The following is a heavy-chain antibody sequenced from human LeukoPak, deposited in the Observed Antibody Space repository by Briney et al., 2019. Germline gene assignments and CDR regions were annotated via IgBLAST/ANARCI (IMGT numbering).Heavy chain of an antibody. J-gene: IGHJ4*02. CDR1: GYTFTGCY. V-gene: IGHV1-2*06. D-gene: IGHD4-17*01. CDR2: INPNSGGT. CDR3: ARTYGDYVRMRLDY. Sequence: GASVKVSCKASGYTFTGCYMHWVRQAPGQGLEWMGRINPNSGGTNYAQKFQGRVTMTRDASVSTAYMELSRLRSDDTAVYYCARTYGDYVRMRLDYWGQGTLSPSPQ.